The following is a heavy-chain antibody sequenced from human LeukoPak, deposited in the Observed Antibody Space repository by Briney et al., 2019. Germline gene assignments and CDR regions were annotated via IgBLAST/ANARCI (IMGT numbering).Heavy chain of an antibody. CDR1: GGTFSSYA. CDR3: ASSTYYYDSSGYPAPPDWFDP. D-gene: IGHD3-22*01. V-gene: IGHV1-69*05. CDR2: IIPIFGTA. J-gene: IGHJ5*02. Sequence: SVKVSCKASGGTFSSYAISWVRQAPGQGLEWMGGIIPIFGTANYAQKFQGRVTITTDESTSTAHMELSSLRSEDTAVYYCASSTYYYDSSGYPAPPDWFDPWGQGTLVTVSS.